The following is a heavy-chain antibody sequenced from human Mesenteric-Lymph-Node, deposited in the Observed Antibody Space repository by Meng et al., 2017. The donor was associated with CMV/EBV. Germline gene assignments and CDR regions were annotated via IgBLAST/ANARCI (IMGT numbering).Heavy chain of an antibody. CDR1: GFNVRDRY. D-gene: IGHD3-10*01. CDR2: IYRGDNT. Sequence: GHLVGSGGGLGQPGGSLRLSCAASGFNVRDRYMSWVRQAPGKGLEWVCIIYRGDNTYYIDSVKDRFTVSRDNSKNTMYLQMNSLRVEDTAVYYCTGDSVSNPNLDYWGQGTLVTVPQ. J-gene: IGHJ4*02. CDR3: TGDSVSNPNLDY. V-gene: IGHV3-66*01.